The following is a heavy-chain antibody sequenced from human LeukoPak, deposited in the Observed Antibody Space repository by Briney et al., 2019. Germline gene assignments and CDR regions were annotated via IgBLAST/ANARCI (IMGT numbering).Heavy chain of an antibody. CDR1: GFTFNTFN. D-gene: IGHD3-9*01. J-gene: IGHJ4*02. V-gene: IGHV3-21*01. CDR2: ITSGGDYI. CDR3: ARGHYDVLAASYKWTPDY. Sequence: GGSLRLSCAASGFTFNTFNINWVRQAPGKGLEWVSSITSGGDYIYYADSVKGRFTTSRDNAKNSLSLQLNSLRVEDMAVYYCARGHYDVLAASYKWTPDYWGQGTLVTVSS.